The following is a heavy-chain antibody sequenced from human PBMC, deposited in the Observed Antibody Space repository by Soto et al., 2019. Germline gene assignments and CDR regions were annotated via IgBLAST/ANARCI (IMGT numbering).Heavy chain of an antibody. CDR2: FDPEDGET. CDR1: GYTLTELS. D-gene: IGHD2-2*01. CDR3: ARDDCSSATCSRSLDY. Sequence: GASVKVSCEVSGYTLTELSIHCVRQAPGKGLEWMGGFDPEDGETFYAQQFQGRVTMTEDTSTDTAYMELSSLRSEDTAVYYCARDDCSSATCSRSLDYWGQGTLVTVSS. J-gene: IGHJ4*02. V-gene: IGHV1-24*01.